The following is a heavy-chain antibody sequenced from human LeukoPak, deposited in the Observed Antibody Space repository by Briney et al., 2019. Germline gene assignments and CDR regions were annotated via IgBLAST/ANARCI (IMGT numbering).Heavy chain of an antibody. CDR3: HVGGYSSGWSRGFGDY. J-gene: IGHJ4*02. V-gene: IGHV3-7*01. CDR1: GFNFHMYW. Sequence: PGGSLRLSCAASGFNFHMYWMSWVRQAPGKGLEWVANIKEDGSEKYYVDSVKGRFITSRDNAKKSLYLQMNSLRAEDTAVYFCHVGGYSSGWSRGFGDYWGQGILVTVSS. D-gene: IGHD6-19*01. CDR2: IKEDGSEK.